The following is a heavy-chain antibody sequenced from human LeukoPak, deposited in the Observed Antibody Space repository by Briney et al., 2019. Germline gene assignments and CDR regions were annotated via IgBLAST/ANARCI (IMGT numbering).Heavy chain of an antibody. CDR3: ASQTALPYFDLLLGDGPGYFDY. CDR2: IHYSGRT. CDR1: GGSLSSYH. Sequence: PSETLSLTCTVSGGSLSSYHWTWIRQPPGKGLEWITYIHYSGRTHYNPSLKSRVTISVDTSKNQFSLKLSSVTAADTAVYYCASQTALPYFDLLLGDGPGYFDYWGQGTLVTVSS. D-gene: IGHD3-9*01. V-gene: IGHV4-59*08. J-gene: IGHJ4*02.